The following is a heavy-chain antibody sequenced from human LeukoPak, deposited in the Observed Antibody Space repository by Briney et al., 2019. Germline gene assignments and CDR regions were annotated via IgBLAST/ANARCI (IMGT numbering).Heavy chain of an antibody. V-gene: IGHV3-48*02. CDR1: GFTFSSYS. Sequence: TGGSLRLSCAASGFTFSSYSMNWVRQAPGKGLEWVSYISSSSSTIYHADSVKGRFTISRDSAKNSLYLQMNSLRDEDTAVYYCARERSGIAARPWWFDPWGQGTLVTVSS. CDR2: ISSSSSTI. D-gene: IGHD6-6*01. J-gene: IGHJ5*02. CDR3: ARERSGIAARPWWFDP.